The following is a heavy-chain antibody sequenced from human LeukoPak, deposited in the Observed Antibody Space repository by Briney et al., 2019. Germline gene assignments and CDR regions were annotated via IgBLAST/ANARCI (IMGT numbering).Heavy chain of an antibody. V-gene: IGHV4-34*01. D-gene: IGHD4-23*01. CDR2: INHSGST. CDR3: ARLGNPGPGQATQAPLDFDY. CDR1: GGTFSGYY. J-gene: IGHJ4*02. Sequence: SETLSLTCAVYGGTFSGYYWSWIRQPPGKGLEWIGEINHSGSTNYNPSLKSRVTISVDTSKNQFSLKLSSVTAADTAVYYCARLGNPGPGQATQAPLDFDYWGQGTLVTVSS.